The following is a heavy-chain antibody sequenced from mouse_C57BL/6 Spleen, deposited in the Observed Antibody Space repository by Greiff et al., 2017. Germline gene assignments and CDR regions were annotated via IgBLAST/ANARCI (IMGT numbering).Heavy chain of an antibody. CDR3: ARDGYYVRFDY. D-gene: IGHD2-3*01. V-gene: IGHV5-17*01. J-gene: IGHJ2*01. Sequence: EVNVVESGGGLVKPGGSLKLSCAASGFTFSDYGMHWVRQAPEKGLEWVAYISSGSSTIYYADTVKGRFTISRDNAKNTLFLQMTSLRSEDTAMYYCARDGYYVRFDYWGQGTTLTVSS. CDR2: ISSGSSTI. CDR1: GFTFSDYG.